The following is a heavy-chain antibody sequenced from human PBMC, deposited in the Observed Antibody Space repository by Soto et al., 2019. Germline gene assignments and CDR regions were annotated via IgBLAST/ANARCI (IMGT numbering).Heavy chain of an antibody. D-gene: IGHD6-13*01. J-gene: IGHJ4*02. Sequence: QVQLQESGPGLVKPSLTLSLTCTVSGGSISSDDYYWNWIRQRPGEGLEWIGYIYYSGSTSYNPSLNSRISASVDTSKNQFSLKLSSVTAAATAVYYCARVDSNPWYPDYWGQGTLVTVSS. CDR3: ARVDSNPWYPDY. CDR1: GGSISSDDYY. V-gene: IGHV4-31*03. CDR2: IYYSGST.